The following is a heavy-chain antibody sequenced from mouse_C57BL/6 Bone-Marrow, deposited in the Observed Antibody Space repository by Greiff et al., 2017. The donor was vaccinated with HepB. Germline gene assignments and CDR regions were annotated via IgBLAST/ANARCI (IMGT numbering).Heavy chain of an antibody. J-gene: IGHJ1*03. CDR1: GYAFSSSW. Sequence: QVHVKQSGPELVKPGASVKISCKASGYAFSSSWMNWVKQRPGKGLEWIGRIYPGDGDTNYNGKFKGKATLTADKSSSTAYMQLSSLTSEDSAVYFCGIITTVVGGYFDVWGTGTTVTVSS. CDR2: IYPGDGDT. D-gene: IGHD1-1*01. CDR3: GIITTVVGGYFDV. V-gene: IGHV1-82*01.